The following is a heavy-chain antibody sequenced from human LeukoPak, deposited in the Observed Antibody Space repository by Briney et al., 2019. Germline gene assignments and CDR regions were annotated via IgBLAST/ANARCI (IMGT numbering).Heavy chain of an antibody. Sequence: SETLSLTCTVSGGSINSDYWSGLRLPPGRGGEWIGYIFHSGSTKYNPSLEGRLTMSVDTSKNLFCLELRSVTAGDTAVYDCARASSSGWIYFDYWGQGTLVTVSS. J-gene: IGHJ4*02. CDR1: GGSINSDY. CDR3: ARASSSGWIYFDY. D-gene: IGHD6-19*01. CDR2: IFHSGST. V-gene: IGHV4-59*01.